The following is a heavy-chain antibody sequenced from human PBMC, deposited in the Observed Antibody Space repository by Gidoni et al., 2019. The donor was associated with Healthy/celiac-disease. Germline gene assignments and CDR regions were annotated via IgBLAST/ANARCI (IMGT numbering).Heavy chain of an antibody. V-gene: IGHV3-48*03. J-gene: IGHJ4*02. CDR2: ISSSGSTI. CDR1: GFTFSSYE. Sequence: EVQLVESGGGLVQPGGSLRLSCAASGFTFSSYEMNWVRQAPGKGLELVSYISSSGSTIYYADSMKVRFTISRDNAKNSLYLQMNSLRAEDTAVYYCARGLVTVNNYWGQGTLVTVSS. D-gene: IGHD2-15*01. CDR3: ARGLVTVNNY.